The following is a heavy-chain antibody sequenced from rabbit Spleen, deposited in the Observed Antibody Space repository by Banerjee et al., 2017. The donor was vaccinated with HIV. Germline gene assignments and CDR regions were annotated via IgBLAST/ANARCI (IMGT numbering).Heavy chain of an antibody. Sequence: EQLEESGGGLVKPAGSLTLTCKASGVSLNGKDVMCWVRQAPGKGLEWIACINIVTGKSVYASWAKGRIIMSRTSSTTVTLQMTSLTAADTATYFCARDLVAVIGWNFNLWGPGTLVTVS. CDR2: INIVTGKS. V-gene: IGHV1S45*01. CDR3: ARDLVAVIGWNFNL. D-gene: IGHD1-1*01. CDR1: GVSLNGKDV. J-gene: IGHJ4*01.